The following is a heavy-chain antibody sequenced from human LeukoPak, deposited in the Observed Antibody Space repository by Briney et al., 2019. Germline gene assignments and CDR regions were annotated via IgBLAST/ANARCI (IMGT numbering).Heavy chain of an antibody. CDR2: IYYSGST. Sequence: SETLSLTCTVSGGSISSGDYYWSWIRQPPGKGLEWIGYIYYSGSTYYNPSLKSRVTISVDTSKNQFSLKLSSVTAADTAVYYCARDSPRTVTMPDWGQGTMVTVSS. CDR1: GGSISSGDYY. CDR3: ARDSPRTVTMPD. D-gene: IGHD4-17*01. J-gene: IGHJ3*01. V-gene: IGHV4-30-4*01.